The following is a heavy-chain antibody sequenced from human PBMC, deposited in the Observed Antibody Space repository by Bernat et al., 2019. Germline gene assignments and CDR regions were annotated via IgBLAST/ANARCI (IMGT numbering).Heavy chain of an antibody. D-gene: IGHD3-3*01. CDR2: IYYSGST. CDR3: ARVRQDYDFWSGYYFRAHYFDY. J-gene: IGHJ4*02. Sequence: QLQLQESGPGLVKPSETLSLTCTVSGGSISSSSYYWGWIRRPPGKGLEWIGSIYYSGSTYYNPSLKSRVTISVDTSKNQFSLKLSSVTAADTAVYYCARVRQDYDFWSGYYFRAHYFDYWGQGTLVTVSS. V-gene: IGHV4-39*01. CDR1: GGSISSSSYY.